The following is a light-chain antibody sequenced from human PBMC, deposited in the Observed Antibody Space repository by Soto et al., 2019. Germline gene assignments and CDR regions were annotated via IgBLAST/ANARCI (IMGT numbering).Light chain of an antibody. J-gene: IGKJ5*01. CDR3: QQSYNTPIT. CDR1: QTISNY. CDR2: AAS. Sequence: DIQMTQSPSSLSASLGDRVTITCRASQTISNYLNWYQQKSGRAPELLVYAASNLQSGVPSRFTGSESGTHFTLTISGLEPADFATYFCQQSYNTPITFGQGTRLEIK. V-gene: IGKV1-39*01.